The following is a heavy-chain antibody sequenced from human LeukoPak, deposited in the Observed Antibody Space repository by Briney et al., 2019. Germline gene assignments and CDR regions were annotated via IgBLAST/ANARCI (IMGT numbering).Heavy chain of an antibody. CDR3: ARRIMGTTGHAFDF. V-gene: IGHV3-11*01. J-gene: IGHJ3*01. Sequence: GGSLRLSCAASGFIFSDYPMSWIRQAPGKGLEWLSYTRVSDNNLYYADSVKGRFTISRDNAQTSLYLQMNSLRAEDTAVYYCARRIMGTTGHAFDFWGQGTMVTVSS. CDR1: GFIFSDYP. CDR2: TRVSDNNL. D-gene: IGHD2-8*01.